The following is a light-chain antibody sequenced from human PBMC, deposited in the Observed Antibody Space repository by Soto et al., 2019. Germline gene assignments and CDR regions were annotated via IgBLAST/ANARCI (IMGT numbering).Light chain of an antibody. V-gene: IGLV2-8*01. J-gene: IGLJ3*02. CDR1: SRDVGGYNY. Sequence: QSVLTQPPSASGSLGQSVTISCTGTSRDVGGYNYVSWYQQHPGKAPKLLIYEVIKRPSGVPNRFSGSKSGNTASLTVSGLQAEDEADYYCSSVAGNDNLGVFGGGTKLTVL. CDR2: EVI. CDR3: SSVAGNDNLGV.